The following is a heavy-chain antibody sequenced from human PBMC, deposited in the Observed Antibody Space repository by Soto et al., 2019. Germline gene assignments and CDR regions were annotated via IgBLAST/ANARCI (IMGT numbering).Heavy chain of an antibody. CDR2: TYYRSKWYN. CDR3: AREPFMCYYDSSGYQMDY. CDR1: GDSVSSNSAA. J-gene: IGHJ4*02. V-gene: IGHV6-1*01. Sequence: SQTLSLTCAISGDSVSSNSAAWNWIRQSPSRGLEWLGRTYYRSKWYNDYAVSVKSRITINPDTSKNQFSLQLNSVTPEDTAVYYCAREPFMCYYDSSGYQMDYWGQGTLVTVSS. D-gene: IGHD3-22*01.